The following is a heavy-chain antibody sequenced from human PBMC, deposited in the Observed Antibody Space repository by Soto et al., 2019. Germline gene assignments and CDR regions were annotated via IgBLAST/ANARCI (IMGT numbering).Heavy chain of an antibody. D-gene: IGHD3-22*01. CDR2: ISSNGGST. CDR3: ARDMGSSGYYDAFDI. J-gene: IGHJ3*02. Sequence: GGSRRLSCAASGFTFSSYAMHWVRQAPGKGLEYVSAISSNGGSTYYANSVKGRFTISRDNSKNTLYLQMGSLRDEDMAVYYCARDMGSSGYYDAFDIWGQGTMVTVSS. V-gene: IGHV3-64*01. CDR1: GFTFSSYA.